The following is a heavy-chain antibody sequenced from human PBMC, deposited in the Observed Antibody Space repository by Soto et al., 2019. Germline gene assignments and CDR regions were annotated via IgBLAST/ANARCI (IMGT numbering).Heavy chain of an antibody. J-gene: IGHJ5*01. V-gene: IGHV6-1*01. D-gene: IGHD2-8*01. CDR3: ARLMGNSWLDS. CDR2: TYYRSKWDY. Sequence: QVQLQQSGPGLVKPSQTLSLTCAISGDSVSTNSATWDWIRQSPSRGLEWLGRTYYRSKWDYDYDASVKGRININPDTSNNQVSLHLDSVTPDDTAVYYCARLMGNSWLDSWGQGTLVTVSS. CDR1: GDSVSTNSAT.